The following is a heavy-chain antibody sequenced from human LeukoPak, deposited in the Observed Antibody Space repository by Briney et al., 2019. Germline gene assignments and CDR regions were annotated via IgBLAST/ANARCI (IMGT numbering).Heavy chain of an antibody. Sequence: SETLSLTCNVSGGSIRNSAYYWSWIRQPPGKGLEWIGSIHYIGSSYYNPSLKSRVTISVDTSNNHFSLKLSSVTAADTALYYCARHYGPWGQGTLVTVSS. CDR2: IHYIGSS. J-gene: IGHJ4*02. D-gene: IGHD3-10*01. CDR1: GGSIRNSAYY. CDR3: ARHYGP. V-gene: IGHV4-39*01.